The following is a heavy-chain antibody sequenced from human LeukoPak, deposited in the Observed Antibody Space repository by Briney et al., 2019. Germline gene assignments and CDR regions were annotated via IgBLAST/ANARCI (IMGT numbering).Heavy chain of an antibody. CDR3: ARGQYDFWSGYYRGDWFDP. V-gene: IGHV4-59*01. CDR1: GGSISSYY. CDR2: IYYSGST. J-gene: IGHJ5*02. D-gene: IGHD3-3*01. Sequence: PSETLSLTCTVSGGSISSYYWSWIRQPPGKGLEWIGYIYYSGSTNYNPSLKSRVTISVDTSKNQFSLKLSSVTAADTAVYYCARGQYDFWSGYYRGDWFDPWGQGTLVTVSS.